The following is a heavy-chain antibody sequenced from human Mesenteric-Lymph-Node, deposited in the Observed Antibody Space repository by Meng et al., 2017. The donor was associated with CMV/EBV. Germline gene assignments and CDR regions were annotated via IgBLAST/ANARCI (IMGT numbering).Heavy chain of an antibody. D-gene: IGHD3-3*01. CDR2: ISYDGSNK. CDR1: GFTFSSYA. CDR3: ARDRTYYDFWSGYYRYYYGMDV. V-gene: IGHV3-30*04. J-gene: IGHJ6*02. Sequence: LSLTCAASGFTFSSYAMHWVRQAPGKGLEWVAVISYDGSNKYYADSVKGRFTISRDNAKNTLYLQMNSLRAEDTAVYYCARDRTYYDFWSGYYRYYYGMDVWGQGTTVTVSS.